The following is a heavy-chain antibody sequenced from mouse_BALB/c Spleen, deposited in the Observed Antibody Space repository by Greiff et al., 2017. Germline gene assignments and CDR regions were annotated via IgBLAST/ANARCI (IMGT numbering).Heavy chain of an antibody. J-gene: IGHJ4*01. V-gene: IGHV1-63*02. CDR3: ARGGDYYGSVYYAMDY. Sequence: QVQLQQSGAELVRPGTSVKISCKASGYTFTNYWLGWVKQRPGHGLEWIGDIYPGGGYTNYNEKFKGKATLTADTSSSTAYMQLSSLTSKDSAVYFCARGGDYYGSVYYAMDYWGQGTSVTVSS. D-gene: IGHD1-1*01. CDR1: GYTFTNYW. CDR2: IYPGGGYT.